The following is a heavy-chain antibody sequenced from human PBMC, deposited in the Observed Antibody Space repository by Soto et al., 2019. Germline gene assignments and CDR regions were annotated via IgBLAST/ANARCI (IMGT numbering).Heavy chain of an antibody. V-gene: IGHV1-69*04. CDR3: ARDSGCSSTSCHYYYYYMDV. Sequence: ASVKVSCKASGGTFSSYTISWVRQAPGQGLEWMGRIIPILGIANYAQKFQGRVTITADKSTSTAYMELSSLRSEDTAVYYCARDSGCSSTSCHYYYYYMDVWGKGTTVTVSS. J-gene: IGHJ6*03. CDR1: GGTFSSYT. CDR2: IIPILGIA. D-gene: IGHD2-2*01.